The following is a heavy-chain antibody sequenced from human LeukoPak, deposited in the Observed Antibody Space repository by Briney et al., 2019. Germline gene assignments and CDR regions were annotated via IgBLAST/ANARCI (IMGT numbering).Heavy chain of an antibody. Sequence: ASVKVSCKASGYTFTGYYMHWVRQAPGQGLEWMGWMNANSGNTGYAQKFQGRVTITRNTSISTAYMELSSLRSEDTAVYYCAREGCTNGVCYPYYYYYMDVRGKGTTVTVSS. CDR2: MNANSGNT. V-gene: IGHV1-8*03. J-gene: IGHJ6*03. CDR1: GYTFTGYY. D-gene: IGHD2-8*01. CDR3: AREGCTNGVCYPYYYYYMDV.